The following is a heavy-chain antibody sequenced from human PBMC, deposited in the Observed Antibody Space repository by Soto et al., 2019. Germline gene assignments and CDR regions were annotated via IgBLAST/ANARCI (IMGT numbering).Heavy chain of an antibody. D-gene: IGHD3-22*01. CDR1: GFTFSSYW. CDR3: ARGSSYDNSGYDY. V-gene: IGHV3-7*01. J-gene: IGHJ4*02. CDR2: IKQDGSET. Sequence: PGGSLRLSCAASGFTFSSYWMSWVRQAPGKGLEWVANIKQDGSETYYADSVKGRFTISRDNAKKSLYLQMSSLRTDDTALYYCARGSSYDNSGYDYWGQGTRVTVSS.